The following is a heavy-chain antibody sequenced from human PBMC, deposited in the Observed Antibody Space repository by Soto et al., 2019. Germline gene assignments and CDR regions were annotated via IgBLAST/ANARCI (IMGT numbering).Heavy chain of an antibody. CDR2: IRGSGGST. V-gene: IGHV3-23*01. Sequence: GGSLRRSCAAAGFTFSSDAMSWVRQAQGKGREWVSAIRGSGGSTYYADSVKGRFTISRDNSKNTLYLQMNSLRAEDTAVYYCAKDGGFYFDYWGQGTLVTVSS. D-gene: IGHD2-15*01. CDR3: AKDGGFYFDY. CDR1: GFTFSSDA. J-gene: IGHJ4*02.